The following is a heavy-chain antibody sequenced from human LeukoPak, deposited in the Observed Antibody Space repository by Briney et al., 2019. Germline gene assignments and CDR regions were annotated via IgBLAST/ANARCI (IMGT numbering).Heavy chain of an antibody. Sequence: HPGGSLRLSCAASGFIFRNYAMSWVRQAPGKGLEWVSAITGSGDTTYYADSVKGRFTISRDNSKNTLYVEMNTLRAEDTAVYYCAKWGDYDILTGYYVSDFWGQGTLVTVSS. CDR3: AKWGDYDILTGYYVSDF. J-gene: IGHJ4*02. CDR1: GFIFRNYA. D-gene: IGHD3-9*01. CDR2: ITGSGDTT. V-gene: IGHV3-23*01.